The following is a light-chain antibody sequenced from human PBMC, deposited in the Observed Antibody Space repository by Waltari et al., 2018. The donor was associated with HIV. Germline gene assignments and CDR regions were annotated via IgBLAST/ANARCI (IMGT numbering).Light chain of an antibody. CDR2: PAS. CDR1: QVIGDN. J-gene: IGKJ4*01. Sequence: DIQMTQSPLSLSASVGDRVTITCRASQVIGDNLAWFQQKPGKGPKLLLYPASNLRSGVPSRFIGSGSGTDFTLTINRLRPEDVGSYFCQAFNTAQFTFGGGTKVEIK. V-gene: IGKV1-27*01. CDR3: QAFNTAQFT.